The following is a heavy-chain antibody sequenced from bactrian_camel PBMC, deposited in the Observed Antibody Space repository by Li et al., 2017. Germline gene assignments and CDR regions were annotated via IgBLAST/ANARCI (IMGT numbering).Heavy chain of an antibody. D-gene: IGHD3*01. CDR2: IDSDGST. V-gene: IGHV3S10*01. Sequence: VQLVESGGGSVQAGSDLRLSCVFSGDSPCSYEMRWYRQAPGKERSRVGSIDSDGSTSYADSMEGRFTISQDNAKKTVYLQMNNLKPEDTAMYYCKTDTEPTCSYEHDYWGQGTQVTVS. CDR3: KTDTEPTCSYEHDY. J-gene: IGHJ4*01. CDR1: GDSPCSYE.